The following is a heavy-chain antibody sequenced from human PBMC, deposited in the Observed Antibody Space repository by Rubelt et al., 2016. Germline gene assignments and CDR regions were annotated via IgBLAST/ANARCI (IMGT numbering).Heavy chain of an antibody. J-gene: IGHJ4*02. Sequence: EVQLVQSGAEVRKPGESLKISCKGSPYSFTNYWIGWVRQMPGKGLEWMGIIYPDSDTRYSPSFQGLVTISADQSIDTAYLQWSSLKASDTAMYFCARQPSGYFAQDHWGQGTLVTVSS. CDR2: IYPDSDT. V-gene: IGHV5-51*01. CDR3: ARQPSGYFAQDH. D-gene: IGHD3-3*01. CDR1: PYSFTNYW.